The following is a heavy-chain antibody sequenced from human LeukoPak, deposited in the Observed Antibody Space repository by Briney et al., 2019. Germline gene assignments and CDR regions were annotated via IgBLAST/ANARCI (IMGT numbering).Heavy chain of an antibody. J-gene: IGHJ4*02. Sequence: ASVKVSCKASGYTFTGYYMHWVRQAPGQGLEWMGWINPNSGGTNYAQKFQGRVTMTRDTSITTAYMELSRLRSDDTAVYYCARPPPPTSSSWNEGYLDYWGQGALVTVSS. V-gene: IGHV1-2*02. CDR2: INPNSGGT. D-gene: IGHD6-13*01. CDR3: ARPPPPTSSSWNEGYLDY. CDR1: GYTFTGYY.